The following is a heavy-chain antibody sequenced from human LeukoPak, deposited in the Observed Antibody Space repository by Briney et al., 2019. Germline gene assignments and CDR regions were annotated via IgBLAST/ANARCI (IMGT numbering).Heavy chain of an antibody. V-gene: IGHV1-69*13. D-gene: IGHD1-20*01. Sequence: SVKVSCKASGGTFSSYAISWVRQAPGQGLEWMGGIIPIFGTANYAQKFQGRVTITADESTSTAYMELSSLRSEDTAVYYCATAIKITHAFDIWGQGTMVTVSS. CDR1: GGTFSSYA. J-gene: IGHJ3*02. CDR2: IIPIFGTA. CDR3: ATAIKITHAFDI.